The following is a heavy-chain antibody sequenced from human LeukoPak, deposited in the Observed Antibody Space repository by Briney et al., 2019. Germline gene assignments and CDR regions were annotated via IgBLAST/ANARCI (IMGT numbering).Heavy chain of an antibody. CDR1: GYSISSGYY. V-gene: IGHV4-38-2*01. CDR3: ARQLVGDAFDI. Sequence: SETLSLTCAASGYSISSGYYWGWIRQPPGKGLEWIGSIYHSGSTYYNPSLKSRVTISVDTSKNQFSLKLSSVTAADTAVYYCARQLVGDAFDIWGQGTMVTVSS. J-gene: IGHJ3*02. D-gene: IGHD2-15*01. CDR2: IYHSGST.